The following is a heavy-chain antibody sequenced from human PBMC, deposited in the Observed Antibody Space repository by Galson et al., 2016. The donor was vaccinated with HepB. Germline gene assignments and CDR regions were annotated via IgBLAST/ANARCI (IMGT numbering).Heavy chain of an antibody. Sequence: SLRLSCAASGFTFSTYAIHWVRQAPGKGLEWVIVISYGGGSHKYFADSVKGRFTISRDNSKNTVYLQMNSLRAEDTAVYYCAKALAGGGSDLGGVYGMDVWGQGTTGTVSS. CDR3: AKALAGGGSDLGGVYGMDV. CDR1: GFTFSTYA. V-gene: IGHV3-30-3*01. D-gene: IGHD5-12*01. CDR2: ISYGGGSHK. J-gene: IGHJ6*02.